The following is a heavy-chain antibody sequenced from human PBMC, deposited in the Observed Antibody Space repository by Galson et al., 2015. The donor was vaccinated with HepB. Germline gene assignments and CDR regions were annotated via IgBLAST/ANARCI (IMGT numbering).Heavy chain of an antibody. CDR2: ISAYNGNT. CDR1: GYTFTSYG. J-gene: IGHJ4*02. V-gene: IGHV1-18*01. CDR3: ARDDPEWLVLGY. Sequence: SVKVSCKASGYTFTSYGISWVRQAPGQGLEWMGWISAYNGNTNYAQNLQGRVTMTTDTSTSTAYMELRSLRSDDTAVYYCARDDPEWLVLGYWGQGTLVTFSS. D-gene: IGHD6-19*01.